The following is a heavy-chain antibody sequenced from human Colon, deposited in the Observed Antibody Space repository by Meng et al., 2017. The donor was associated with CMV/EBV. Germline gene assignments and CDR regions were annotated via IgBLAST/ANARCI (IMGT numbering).Heavy chain of an antibody. Sequence: SETLSLTCSVSGGSISGYQWAWVRQAPGKGLEWIGHSSGSATYNPSLKSRVTISVDASKRQFSLNVNFVTAADPALYFCARGNMGSLDYWGQGALVTVSS. V-gene: IGHV4-59*01. CDR3: ARGNMGSLDY. CDR2: SSGSA. J-gene: IGHJ4*02. D-gene: IGHD1-26*01. CDR1: GGSISGYQ.